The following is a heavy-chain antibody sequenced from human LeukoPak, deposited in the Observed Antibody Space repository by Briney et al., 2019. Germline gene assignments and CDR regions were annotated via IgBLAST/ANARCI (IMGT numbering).Heavy chain of an antibody. J-gene: IGHJ4*02. CDR1: GFTFSSYE. V-gene: IGHV3-48*03. Sequence: PGGSLRLSCAASGFTFSSYEMNWVRQAPGKGPEWVSYISSSGSTIYYADSVKGRFTISRDNAKNSLYLQMNSLRAEDTAVYYCASSTGHLNYWGQGTLVTVSS. CDR3: ASSTGHLNY. D-gene: IGHD2-8*02. CDR2: ISSSGSTI.